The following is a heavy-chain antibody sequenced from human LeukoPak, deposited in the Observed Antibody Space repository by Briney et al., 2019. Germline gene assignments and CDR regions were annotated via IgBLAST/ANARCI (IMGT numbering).Heavy chain of an antibody. J-gene: IGHJ3*02. D-gene: IGHD6-13*01. V-gene: IGHV3-7*01. CDR1: GFTFSSYW. CDR2: IKQDGSEK. CDR3: ARVDSSSWYFGRGAFDI. Sequence: QPGGSLRLSCAASGFTFSSYWMSWVRQAPGKGLEWVADIKQDGSEKYYVDSVKGRFTISRDNAKNSLYLQMNSLRAEDTAVYYCARVDSSSWYFGRGAFDIWGQGTMVTVSS.